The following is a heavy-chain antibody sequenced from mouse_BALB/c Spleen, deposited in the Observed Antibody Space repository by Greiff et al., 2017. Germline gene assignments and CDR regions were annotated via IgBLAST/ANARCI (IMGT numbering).Heavy chain of an antibody. CDR2: IWAGGST. J-gene: IGHJ3*01. D-gene: IGHD2-14*01. CDR1: GFSLTSYG. Sequence: QVQLQQSGPGLVAPSQSLSITCTVSGFSLTSYGVHWVRQPPGKGLEWLGVIWAGGSTNYNSALMSRLSISKDNSKSQVFLKMNSLQTDDTAMYYCANNYYRYDWFAYWGQGTLVTVSA. CDR3: ANNYYRYDWFAY. V-gene: IGHV2-9*02.